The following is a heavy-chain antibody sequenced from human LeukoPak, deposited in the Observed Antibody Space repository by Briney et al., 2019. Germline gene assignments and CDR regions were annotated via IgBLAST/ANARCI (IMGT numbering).Heavy chain of an antibody. V-gene: IGHV3-53*01. CDR1: GFTVSSNY. CDR2: IYSGGST. J-gene: IGHJ6*02. Sequence: PGGSLRLSCAASGFTVSSNYMSWVRQAPGKGLEWVSVIYSGGSTDYADSVKGRFTISRDNSKNTLYLQMNSLKAEDTAVYYCARLLEWLPRPMDVWGQGTTVTASS. CDR3: ARLLEWLPRPMDV. D-gene: IGHD3-3*01.